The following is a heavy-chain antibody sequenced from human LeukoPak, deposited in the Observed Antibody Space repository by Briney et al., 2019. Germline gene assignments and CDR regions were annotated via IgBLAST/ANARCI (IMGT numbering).Heavy chain of an antibody. CDR3: AKHIYGVVSIQQ. D-gene: IGHD3-3*01. CDR1: GFTFRDAW. Sequence: GGSLRLSCAASGFTFRDAWMTWVRQAPGKGLEWVGRIRSKTDGGTTDYAVSVQGRFTISRDDSRNTLYLQMSSLKTEDTAVYYCAKHIYGVVSIQQWGQGTLVTVSS. J-gene: IGHJ1*01. CDR2: IRSKTDGGTT. V-gene: IGHV3-15*01.